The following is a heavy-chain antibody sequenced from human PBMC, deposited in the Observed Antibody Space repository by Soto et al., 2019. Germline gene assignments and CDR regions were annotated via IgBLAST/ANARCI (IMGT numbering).Heavy chain of an antibody. D-gene: IGHD6-13*01. J-gene: IGHJ6*02. CDR3: ARFAAAGTPTYYYYYGMDV. CDR1: GFTFSSYG. Sequence: GGSLRLSCAASGFTFSSYGMHWVRQAPGKGLEWVAVISYDESTIYYADSVKGRFTISRDNAKNSLYLQMNSLRDEDTAVYYCARFAAAGTPTYYYYYGMDVWGQGTTVTVSS. CDR2: ISYDESTI. V-gene: IGHV3-30*03.